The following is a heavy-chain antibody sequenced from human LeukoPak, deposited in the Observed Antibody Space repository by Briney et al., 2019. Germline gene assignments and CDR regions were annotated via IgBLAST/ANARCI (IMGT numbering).Heavy chain of an antibody. D-gene: IGHD6-13*01. CDR3: ARFRKQQPDAFDI. CDR2: IYTSGST. CDR1: GGSISSYY. Sequence: SETLSLTCSVSGGSISSYYWSWIRQPPGKGLEGIGYIYTSGSTNYNPSLKCRVTISVDTSKNQFSLKLSSVTAADTAVYYCARFRKQQPDAFDIWGQGTMVTVSS. J-gene: IGHJ3*02. V-gene: IGHV4-4*09.